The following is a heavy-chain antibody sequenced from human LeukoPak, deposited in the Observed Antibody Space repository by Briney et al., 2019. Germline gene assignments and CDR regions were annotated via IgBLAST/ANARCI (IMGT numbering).Heavy chain of an antibody. Sequence: GGSLRLSCVVSGFTFSKAWMSWVRQAPGKGLEWVGRIKDKTEGETRDYAAPVKGRFTISGDDSKNLLYLQLNSLKIEDTAMYYCTTGLTYWGQGTLVIASS. V-gene: IGHV3-15*01. J-gene: IGHJ4*02. D-gene: IGHD1-20*01. CDR1: GFTFSKAW. CDR2: IKDKTEGETR. CDR3: TTGLTY.